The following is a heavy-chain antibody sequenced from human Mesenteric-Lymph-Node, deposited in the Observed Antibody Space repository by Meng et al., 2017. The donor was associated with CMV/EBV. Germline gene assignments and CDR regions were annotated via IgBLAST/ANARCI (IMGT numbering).Heavy chain of an antibody. D-gene: IGHD1-26*01. Sequence: GGSLRLSCAASGITFSAYSMNWVRQAPGKGLEWVSSISSSSSYIYYADSVKGRFTISRDNAKNSLYLQMNSLRAEDTAVYYCARDLGGYSGSVDWGQGTLVTVSS. CDR1: GITFSAYS. CDR2: ISSSSSYI. CDR3: ARDLGGYSGSVD. J-gene: IGHJ4*02. V-gene: IGHV3-21*01.